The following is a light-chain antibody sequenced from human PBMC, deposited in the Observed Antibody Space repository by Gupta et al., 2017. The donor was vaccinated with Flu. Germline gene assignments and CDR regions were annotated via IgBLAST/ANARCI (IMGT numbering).Light chain of an antibody. V-gene: IGKV1-39*01. J-gene: IGKJ1*01. CDR2: AAS. CDR3: QQRDSTPWT. CDR1: QRISSY. Sequence: PSSLSASVGDRVTITCRASQRISSYLNWYQQKPGKAPKVLIYAASRLQSGVPSRFSGSGSGTDFTLTISSRQPEDFATYYCQQRDSTPWTFGQGTKVEI.